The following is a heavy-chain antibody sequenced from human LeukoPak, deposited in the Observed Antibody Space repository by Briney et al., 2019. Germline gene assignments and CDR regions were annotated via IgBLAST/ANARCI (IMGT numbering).Heavy chain of an antibody. CDR2: IKEDGSEK. V-gene: IGHV3-7*01. J-gene: IGHJ4*02. CDR3: ARGGTFVSDY. D-gene: IGHD1-1*01. CDR1: GFTFSNYG. Sequence: GGSLRLSCAAAGFTFSNYGMHWVRQAPGKGLEWVANIKEDGSEKYYVDSMKGRFTVSRDNAKNSLYLQMDSLRAEDTAVYYCARGGTFVSDYWGQGTLVTVSS.